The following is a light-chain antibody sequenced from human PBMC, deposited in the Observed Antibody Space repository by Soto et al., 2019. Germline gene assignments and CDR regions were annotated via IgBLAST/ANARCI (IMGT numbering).Light chain of an antibody. CDR3: QQYGSSPPIT. J-gene: IGKJ5*01. V-gene: IGKV3-20*01. Sequence: IVLTQSPGTLSLSPGERATLSCSATQSVSSSYLAWYQQKPGQAPRLLIYGASSRATGIPDRFSGSGSVTDFTLTISRLEPEDFAVYYCQQYGSSPPITFGKGTRLEIK. CDR2: GAS. CDR1: QSVSSSY.